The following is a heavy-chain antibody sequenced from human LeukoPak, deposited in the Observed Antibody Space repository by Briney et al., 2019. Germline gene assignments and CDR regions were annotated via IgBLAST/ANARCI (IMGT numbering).Heavy chain of an antibody. Sequence: SQTLSLTCTVSGGSISSGSYYWSWIRQPAGKGLEWIGRIYTSGSTNYNPSLKSRVTISVDTSKNQFSLKLSSVTAADTAVYYCARSPIPVYLFDYWGQGTLVTVSS. V-gene: IGHV4-61*02. CDR3: ARSPIPVYLFDY. J-gene: IGHJ4*02. D-gene: IGHD2-2*01. CDR2: IYTSGST. CDR1: GGSISSGSYY.